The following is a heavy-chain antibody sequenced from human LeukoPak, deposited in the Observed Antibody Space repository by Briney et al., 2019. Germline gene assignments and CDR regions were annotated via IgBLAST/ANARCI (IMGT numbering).Heavy chain of an antibody. D-gene: IGHD3-10*01. V-gene: IGHV4-38-2*02. J-gene: IGHJ6*04. CDR2: LYHSGST. CDR1: GYSISSGYY. Sequence: SQTLSLTCAVSGYSISSGYYWGWIRQPPGKGLEWIGSLYHSGSTYYNPSLKSRVTISVDTSKNQFSLKLRSVTAADTAVYYCARDDMVRGVINFYYGVDVWGKGTTVTVSS. CDR3: ARDDMVRGVINFYYGVDV.